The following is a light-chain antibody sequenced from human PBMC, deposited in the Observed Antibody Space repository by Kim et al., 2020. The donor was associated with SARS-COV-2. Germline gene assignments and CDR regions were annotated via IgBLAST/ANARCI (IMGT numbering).Light chain of an antibody. CDR3: CAHGGRDNWV. J-gene: IGLJ3*02. CDR2: DVN. V-gene: IGLV2-11*03. CDR1: SSYVGAHNY. Sequence: QSVTISCPGTSSYVGAHNYVSWHQPPPGKAPTLMLYDVNKRPSGVPDRFSGSKSGNTASLTVSGLQAEDEADYYCCAHGGRDNWVFGGGTKLRVL.